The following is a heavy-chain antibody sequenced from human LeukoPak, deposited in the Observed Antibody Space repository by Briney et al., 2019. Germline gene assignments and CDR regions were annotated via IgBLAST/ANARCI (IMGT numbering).Heavy chain of an antibody. CDR1: GFTFSGYA. V-gene: IGHV3-23*01. CDR3: AKVGGRRIAAAGSHY. Sequence: GGSLRLSCAASGFTFSGYAMTWVRQAPGKGLEWVSGVGGSDGSTFYADSVKGRFTITRDNSKAPLYLQMNSLRVEDTAVYYCAKVGGRRIAAAGSHYWGQGTLVTVSS. CDR2: VGGSDGST. D-gene: IGHD6-13*01. J-gene: IGHJ4*02.